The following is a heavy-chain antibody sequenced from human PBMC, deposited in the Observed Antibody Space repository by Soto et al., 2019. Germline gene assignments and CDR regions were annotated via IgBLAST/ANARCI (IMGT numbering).Heavy chain of an antibody. CDR2: IWYDGSNK. CDR1: GFTFSSYG. V-gene: IGHV3-33*01. Sequence: QVQLVESGGGVVQPGRSLRLSCAASGFTFSSYGMHWVRQAPGKGLEWVAVIWYDGSNKYYADSVKGRFTISRDNSKNTLYLQMNSLRAKDTAVYYCARDFLGLNSFFDYWGQGTLVTVSS. J-gene: IGHJ4*02. CDR3: ARDFLGLNSFFDY.